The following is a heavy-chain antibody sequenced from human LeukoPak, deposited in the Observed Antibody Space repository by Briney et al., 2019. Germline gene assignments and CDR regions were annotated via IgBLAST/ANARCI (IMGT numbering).Heavy chain of an antibody. Sequence: ASVKVSCKAPGYTFTSYGISWVRQAPGQGLEWMGWISAYNGNTNYAQKLQGRVTMTTDTSTSTAYMELRSLRSDDTAVYYCATPSRGPCSSTSCYSDDAFDISGQGTMVTVSS. CDR3: ATPSRGPCSSTSCYSDDAFDI. CDR1: GYTFTSYG. D-gene: IGHD2-2*02. CDR2: ISAYNGNT. J-gene: IGHJ3*02. V-gene: IGHV1-18*01.